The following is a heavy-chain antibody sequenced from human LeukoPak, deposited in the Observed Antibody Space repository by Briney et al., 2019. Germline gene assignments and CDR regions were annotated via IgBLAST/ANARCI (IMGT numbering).Heavy chain of an antibody. CDR2: FDPEDGET. D-gene: IGHD3-16*02. V-gene: IGHV1-24*01. CDR1: GYTLTELS. J-gene: IGHJ4*02. Sequence: ASVKVSCKVSGYTLTELSMHWVRQAPGKGLEWMGGFDPEDGETIYAQKFQGRVTITRNTSISTAYMELSSLRSEDTAVYYCARANTFGGVIDQFDYWGQGTLVTVSS. CDR3: ARANTFGGVIDQFDY.